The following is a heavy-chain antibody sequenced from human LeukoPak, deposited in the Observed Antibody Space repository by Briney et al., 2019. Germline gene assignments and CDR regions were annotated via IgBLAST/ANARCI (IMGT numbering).Heavy chain of an antibody. D-gene: IGHD3-3*01. V-gene: IGHV4-61*02. J-gene: IGHJ4*02. Sequence: SETLSLTCTVSGGSISSGSYYWSWIRQPAGKGLEWIGRIYTSGSTNYNPSLKSRVTISVDTSKNQFSLKLSPVTAADTAVYYCARGRRYYDFWSGYYNFDYWGQGTLVTVSS. CDR3: ARGRRYYDFWSGYYNFDY. CDR2: IYTSGST. CDR1: GGSISSGSYY.